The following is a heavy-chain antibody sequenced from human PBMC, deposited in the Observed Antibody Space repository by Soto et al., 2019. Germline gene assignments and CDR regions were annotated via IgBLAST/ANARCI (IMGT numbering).Heavy chain of an antibody. CDR1: GFSLSTSGVG. CDR2: IYWDDDK. V-gene: IGHV2-5*02. Sequence: SGPTLVNPTQTLTLTCTFSGFSLSTSGVGVGWIRQPPGKALEWLALIYWDDDKRYSPSLKSRLTITKDTSKNQVVLTMTNMDPVDTATYYCAHSPAILRYFDWLLSGFDYWGQGTLVTVSS. CDR3: AHSPAILRYFDWLLSGFDY. D-gene: IGHD3-9*01. J-gene: IGHJ4*02.